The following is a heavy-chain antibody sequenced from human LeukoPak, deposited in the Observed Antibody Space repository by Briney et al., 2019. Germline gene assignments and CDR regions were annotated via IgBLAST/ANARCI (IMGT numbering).Heavy chain of an antibody. CDR3: ARAGAGYCSGGSCLGAFDI. V-gene: IGHV1-18*01. J-gene: IGHJ3*02. Sequence: ASVKVSCKASGYTFTSYGISWVRQAPGQGLEWMGWISAYNGNTNYAQKFQGRVTITADKSTSTAYMELSSLRSEDTAVYYCARAGAGYCSGGSCLGAFDIWGQGTMVTVSS. D-gene: IGHD2-15*01. CDR1: GYTFTSYG. CDR2: ISAYNGNT.